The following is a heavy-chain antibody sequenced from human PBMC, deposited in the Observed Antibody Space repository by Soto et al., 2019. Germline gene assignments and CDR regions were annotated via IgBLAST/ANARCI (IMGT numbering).Heavy chain of an antibody. Sequence: GESLKISCKGSGHIFSNYWIGWVRQMPGKGLEWMGSIYPGDSDTRYGPSFQGQVTITVDKSINTAYLQRSRRKASDTAIYYCARQRLWGTSGYYYFETWGQGTLVTVSS. CDR1: GHIFSNYW. V-gene: IGHV5-51*01. CDR3: ARQRLWGTSGYYYFET. J-gene: IGHJ4*02. D-gene: IGHD3-22*01. CDR2: IYPGDSDT.